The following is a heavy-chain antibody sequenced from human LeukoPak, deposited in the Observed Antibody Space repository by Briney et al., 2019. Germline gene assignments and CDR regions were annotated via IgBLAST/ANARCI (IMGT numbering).Heavy chain of an antibody. CDR2: IYPGDSDT. J-gene: IGHJ5*02. Sequence: KPGESLKISCKGSGYSFTSYWIGWVRQMPGKGLEWMGIIYPGDSDTRYSPSFQGQVTISADKSISTAYLQWSSLKASDTAMYYCARTLFCSGGSCYYNWFDPWGQGTLVTVSS. CDR3: ARTLFCSGGSCYYNWFDP. V-gene: IGHV5-51*01. CDR1: GYSFTSYW. D-gene: IGHD2-15*01.